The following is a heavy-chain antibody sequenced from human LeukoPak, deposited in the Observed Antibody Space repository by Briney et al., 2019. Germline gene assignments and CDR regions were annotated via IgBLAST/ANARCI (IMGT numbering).Heavy chain of an antibody. V-gene: IGHV1-2*02. D-gene: IGHD6-13*01. CDR1: GYTFTGYY. Sequence: GASVKVSCKASGYTFTGYYMHWVRQAPGQGLEWMGWINPNSGGTNYAQKFQGRVTMTRDTSISTAYMELSRLRSDDTAVYYCARVPRIAAAGDDYWGQGTLVTVSS. CDR3: ARVPRIAAAGDDY. CDR2: INPNSGGT. J-gene: IGHJ4*02.